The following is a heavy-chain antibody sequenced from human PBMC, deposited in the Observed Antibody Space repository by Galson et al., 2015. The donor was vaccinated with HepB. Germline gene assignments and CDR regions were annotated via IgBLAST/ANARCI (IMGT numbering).Heavy chain of an antibody. D-gene: IGHD4-11*01. V-gene: IGHV3-74*01. CDR3: ATSRGYSKELEY. CDR2: ISSDGSGT. CDR1: GFTFSYYW. J-gene: IGHJ4*02. Sequence: LRLSCAASGFTFSYYWMHWVRQAPGKGLVWVSRISSDGSGTSNADSVNGRFTISRDNAKNTMYLQMSNLRAEDTAVYYCATSRGYSKELEYWGQGTLVTVSS.